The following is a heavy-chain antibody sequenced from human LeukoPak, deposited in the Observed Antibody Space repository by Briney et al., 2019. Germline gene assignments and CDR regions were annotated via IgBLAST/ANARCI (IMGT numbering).Heavy chain of an antibody. CDR1: GLIFSSNY. D-gene: IGHD1-26*01. CDR2: MYSGGST. V-gene: IGHV3-53*01. CDR3: ARNSGSRAIDY. J-gene: IGHJ4*02. Sequence: PGGSLRLSCAASGLIFSSNYMSWVRQAPGKGLEWVSLMYSGGSTYYADSVKGRFTISRDNSKNTLYLQMNSLRPEDTAVYYCARNSGSRAIDYWGQGTLVTVSS.